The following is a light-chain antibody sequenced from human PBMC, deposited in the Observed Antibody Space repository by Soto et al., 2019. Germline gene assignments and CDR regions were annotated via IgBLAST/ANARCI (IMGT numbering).Light chain of an antibody. CDR3: QQSYRTPLT. V-gene: IGKV1-39*01. J-gene: IGKJ4*01. Sequence: DIQMTQFPSSLSASVGDRVTITCRASEPFSDYLNWYQHKPGTAPKLLIFAASSLQSGVPSRFSGGGSGTNFTLTITSLQPEDFVTYYCQQSYRTPLTFGGGTKVEIQ. CDR2: AAS. CDR1: EPFSDY.